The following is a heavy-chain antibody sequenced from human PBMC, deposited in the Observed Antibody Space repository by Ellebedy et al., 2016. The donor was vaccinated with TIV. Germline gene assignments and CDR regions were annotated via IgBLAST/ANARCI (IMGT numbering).Heavy chain of an antibody. Sequence: GESLKISCKGSGYSFTSYWIGWVRQMPGKGLEWMGIIYPGDSDTRYSPSFQGQVTISADKSISTAYLQWSSLKASDTAMYYCARHSIGGTWFGELFKTRFDPWGQGTLVTVSS. CDR2: IYPGDSDT. CDR1: GYSFTSYW. J-gene: IGHJ5*02. V-gene: IGHV5-51*01. CDR3: ARHSIGGTWFGELFKTRFDP. D-gene: IGHD3-10*01.